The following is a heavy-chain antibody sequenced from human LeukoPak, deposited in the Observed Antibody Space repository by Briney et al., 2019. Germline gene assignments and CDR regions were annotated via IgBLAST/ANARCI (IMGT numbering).Heavy chain of an antibody. J-gene: IGHJ4*02. D-gene: IGHD3-16*01. Sequence: GGSLRLSCAASGFTVSGHYMSWVRQAPGKGLEWLSAIYTGGDTYYADSVRGRFTISRDNSKKTLYLQMNSLTVEDTAVYYCARDRPYGGVGDFDYWGQGTLVTASS. CDR3: ARDRPYGGVGDFDY. CDR1: GFTVSGHY. V-gene: IGHV3-66*01. CDR2: IYTGGDT.